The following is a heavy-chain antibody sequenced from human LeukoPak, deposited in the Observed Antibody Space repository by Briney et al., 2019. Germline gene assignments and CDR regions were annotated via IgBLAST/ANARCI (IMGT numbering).Heavy chain of an antibody. D-gene: IGHD3-22*01. Sequence: ASVKVSCKASGYTFTSYGISWVRQAPGQGPEWMGWISAYNGNTNYAQKLQGRVTMTTDTSTSTAYMELRSLRSDDTAVYYCAREGDSSGYLYYFDYWGQGTLVTVSS. J-gene: IGHJ4*02. CDR1: GYTFTSYG. V-gene: IGHV1-18*01. CDR3: AREGDSSGYLYYFDY. CDR2: ISAYNGNT.